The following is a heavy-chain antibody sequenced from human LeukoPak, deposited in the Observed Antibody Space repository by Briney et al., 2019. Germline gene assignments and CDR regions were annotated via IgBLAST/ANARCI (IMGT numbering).Heavy chain of an antibody. V-gene: IGHV3-23*01. CDR3: AIRLEVQAAGASDI. J-gene: IGHJ3*02. D-gene: IGHD2-2*01. CDR2: IGSSDGGT. Sequence: GGSLRLSCAASGFTFRNYAMTSIRQAPGKGLEWVSTIGSSDGGTYYGDSVKGRFTISRDTPKNTLYLHMNSLRAEDTAVYYCAIRLEVQAAGASDIWGHGTMVTVSS. CDR1: GFTFRNYA.